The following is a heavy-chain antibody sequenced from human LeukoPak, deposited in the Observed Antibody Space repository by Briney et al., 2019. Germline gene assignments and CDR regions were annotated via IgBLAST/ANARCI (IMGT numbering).Heavy chain of an antibody. CDR1: GGTFSSYA. Sequence: ASVKVSCKASGGTFSSYAISWVRQAPGQGLEWMGGIIPIFGTANYAQKSQGRVTITADKSTSTAYMELSSLRSEDTAVYYCARDVSNWNDEDYYYGMDVWGKGTTVTVSS. CDR3: ARDVSNWNDEDYYYGMDV. J-gene: IGHJ6*04. CDR2: IIPIFGTA. D-gene: IGHD1-1*01. V-gene: IGHV1-69*06.